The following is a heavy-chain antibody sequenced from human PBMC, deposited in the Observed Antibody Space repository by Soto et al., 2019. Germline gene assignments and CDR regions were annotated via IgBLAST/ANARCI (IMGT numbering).Heavy chain of an antibody. CDR3: AKGPAAGYFDY. CDR2: VSGAGSII. D-gene: IGHD2-2*01. J-gene: IGHJ4*02. Sequence: GGSMRLSCAASVFPFNSYGMNWVRQAPGKGLEWVSIVSGAGSIIYYADPVKGRFTISRDNSKNTVFLQMNSLRVEDTAVYYCAKGPAAGYFDYWGQGTLVTVSS. V-gene: IGHV3-23*01. CDR1: VFPFNSYG.